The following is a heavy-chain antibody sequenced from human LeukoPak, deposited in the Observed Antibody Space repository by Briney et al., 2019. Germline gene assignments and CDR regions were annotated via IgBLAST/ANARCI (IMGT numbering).Heavy chain of an antibody. CDR2: ISGSGDST. CDR1: GFTFSSYA. Sequence: GGSLRLSCAASGFTFSSYAMSWVRQAPGKGLEWVSTISGSGDSTYYADSVKGRFTISRDNSKNTLYLQMNSLRAEDTAVYYCAELGITMIGGVWGKGTTVTISS. J-gene: IGHJ6*04. V-gene: IGHV3-23*01. CDR3: AELGITMIGGV. D-gene: IGHD3-10*02.